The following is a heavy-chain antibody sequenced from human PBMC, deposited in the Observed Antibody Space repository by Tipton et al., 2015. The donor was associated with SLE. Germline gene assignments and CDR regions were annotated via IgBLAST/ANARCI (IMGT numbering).Heavy chain of an antibody. D-gene: IGHD6-19*01. Sequence: TLSLTCTVSGGSIRSYYWSWIRQPPGKGLEWLGYIYYSGSTKSNPSLKSRVTITVDTSKNQFSLKLCSVTAADTAVYYCARRVRGGWYDYWGQGTLVTVSS. CDR1: GGSIRSYY. CDR3: ARRVRGGWYDY. J-gene: IGHJ4*02. CDR2: IYYSGST. V-gene: IGHV4-59*01.